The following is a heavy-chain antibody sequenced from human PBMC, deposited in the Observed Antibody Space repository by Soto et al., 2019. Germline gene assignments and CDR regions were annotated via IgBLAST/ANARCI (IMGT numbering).Heavy chain of an antibody. V-gene: IGHV3-30-3*01. D-gene: IGHD6-6*01. Sequence: QVQLVESGGGVVQPGRSLRLSCAASGFTFSSYAMHWVRQATGKGLEWVAVISYDGSNKYYADSVKGRFTISRDNSKNTLYLQMNSLRAEDTAVYYCAREYSSSATHHKFYYYYYYGMDVW. CDR1: GFTFSSYA. J-gene: IGHJ6*01. CDR3: AREYSSSATHHKFYYYYYYGMDV. CDR2: ISYDGSNK.